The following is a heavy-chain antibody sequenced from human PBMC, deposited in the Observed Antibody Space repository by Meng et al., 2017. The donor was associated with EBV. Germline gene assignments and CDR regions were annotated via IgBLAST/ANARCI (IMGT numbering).Heavy chain of an antibody. CDR3: ARGGGNRGGIVGATYRLNWFDP. CDR2: INHSGST. Sequence: QVQLQQWGAGLLKPSETLSLTCAVYGGSFCGYYWSWIRQPPGKGLEWIGEINHSGSTNYNPSLKSRVTISVDTSKNQFSLKLSSVTAADTAVYYCARGGGNRGGIVGATYRLNWFDPWGQGTLVTVSS. D-gene: IGHD1-26*01. V-gene: IGHV4-34*01. J-gene: IGHJ5*02. CDR1: GGSFCGYY.